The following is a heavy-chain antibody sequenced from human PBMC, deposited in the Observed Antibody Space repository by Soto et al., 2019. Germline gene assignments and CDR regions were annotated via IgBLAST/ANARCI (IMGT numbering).Heavy chain of an antibody. V-gene: IGHV4-34*01. CDR2: INHSGSS. Sequence: QVQLQQWGAGLLKPSETLSLTCAVYGGSFSGYYWSWIRQPPGKGLEWIGEINHSGSSNYNPSLKSRVTISVDTSKNQFSRKLCSVTAAATAAYCCARAGGVAAARGNQRNDYWGQGTLVTVSS. D-gene: IGHD2-15*01. CDR1: GGSFSGYY. J-gene: IGHJ4*02. CDR3: ARAGGVAAARGNQRNDY.